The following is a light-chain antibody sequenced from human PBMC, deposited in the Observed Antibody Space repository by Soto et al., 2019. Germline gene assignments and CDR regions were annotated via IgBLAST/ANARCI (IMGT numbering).Light chain of an antibody. CDR1: QSVSSN. J-gene: IGKJ1*01. CDR3: QQYNNWPPRRT. V-gene: IGKV3-15*01. CDR2: GAS. Sequence: EIVMTQSPATLSVSPGERATLSCRASQSVSSNLAWYQQKPGQAPRLLIYGASTRATGIPARFSGSGSGTEFTLTISILQSEDFAVYYCQQYNNWPPRRTFGQGTKVEIK.